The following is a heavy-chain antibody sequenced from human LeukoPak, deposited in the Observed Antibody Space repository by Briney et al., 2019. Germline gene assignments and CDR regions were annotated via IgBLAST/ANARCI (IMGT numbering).Heavy chain of an antibody. CDR1: GGSISSSNW. D-gene: IGHD2-2*01. CDR2: IYHSGST. J-gene: IGHJ5*02. Sequence: SETLSLTCAVSGGSISSSNWWSWVRQPPGKGLEWLGEIYHSGSTNYNPSLKSRVTMSVDKSKNQFSLKLSSVTAADTAVYYCARVTLIVVVAWFDPWGQGTLVTVSS. V-gene: IGHV4-4*02. CDR3: ARVTLIVVVAWFDP.